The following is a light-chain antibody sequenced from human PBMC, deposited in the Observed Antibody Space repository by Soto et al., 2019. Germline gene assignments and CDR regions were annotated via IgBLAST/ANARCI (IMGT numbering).Light chain of an antibody. CDR3: QQSNSFPLT. CDR2: AES. J-gene: IGKJ4*01. V-gene: IGKV1-12*01. Sequence: DIQMTHSPPSVSASPGERAPIPCRAIQGIGTRLAWYKQKPGKAPNLLLYAESSLQSGVPSRFSGSGSETDFTLTIGSLQPEDFATYYCQQSNSFPLTFGGGTKVEIK. CDR1: QGIGTR.